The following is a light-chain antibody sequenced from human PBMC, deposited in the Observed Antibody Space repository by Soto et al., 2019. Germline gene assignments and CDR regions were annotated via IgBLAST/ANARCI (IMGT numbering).Light chain of an antibody. V-gene: IGKV1-5*03. CDR3: QHYNNYPYT. Sequence: DIQMTQSPSTLSASVGDRVTITCRASQSISDWLAWYQQKPGQAPKLLIYKASRSESGVPSRFSGSGSGTEFTLTINSLQPDDFSTYYCQHYNNYPYTFGQGSKLEIK. J-gene: IGKJ2*01. CDR1: QSISDW. CDR2: KAS.